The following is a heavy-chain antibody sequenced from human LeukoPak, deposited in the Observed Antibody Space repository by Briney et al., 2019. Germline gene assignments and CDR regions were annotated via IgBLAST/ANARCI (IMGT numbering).Heavy chain of an antibody. D-gene: IGHD3-22*01. CDR3: AKDRVSMIVVVAFDI. V-gene: IGHV3-23*01. J-gene: IGHJ3*02. CDR1: GFTFSNYA. CDR2: ISGSGLRT. Sequence: GGSLRLSCAACGFTFSNYAMRGVRQARGKGVEWVSSISGSGLRTYYADSVKGRFTISRDISKNTLYLQMDSLRAEDTAVYYCAKDRVSMIVVVAFDIWGQGTMVTVSS.